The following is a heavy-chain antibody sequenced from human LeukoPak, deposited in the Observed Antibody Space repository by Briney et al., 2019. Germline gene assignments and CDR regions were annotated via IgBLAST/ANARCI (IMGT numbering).Heavy chain of an antibody. CDR2: ISWDGGSS. V-gene: IGHV3-43D*03. CDR3: AKDSVAVTGTGNIDY. CDR1: GFTFDDYA. D-gene: IGHD6-19*01. Sequence: GGSLRLSCAASGFTFDDYAMHWVRQAPGKGLEWVSLISWDGGSSYYADSVKGRFTISRDSSKNPLYLQMNSLRAEDTALYYCAKDSVAVTGTGNIDYWGQGTLVTVSS. J-gene: IGHJ4*02.